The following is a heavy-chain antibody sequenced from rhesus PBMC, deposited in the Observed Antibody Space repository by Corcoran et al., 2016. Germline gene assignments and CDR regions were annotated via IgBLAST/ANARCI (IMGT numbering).Heavy chain of an antibody. V-gene: IGHV4S10*01. CDR3: AGRSGREARAFDF. Sequence: QVQLQESGPGVVKPSETLSLTCAVSGGSISDSYRWSWIRQPPGKGLEWIGYIYGSSTSTNYHPSLKSRVTISKDTSKNQFSLKLSSVTAADTAVYYCAGRSGREARAFDFWGQGLRVTVSS. J-gene: IGHJ3*01. D-gene: IGHD3-16*01. CDR2: IYGSSTST. CDR1: GGSISDSYR.